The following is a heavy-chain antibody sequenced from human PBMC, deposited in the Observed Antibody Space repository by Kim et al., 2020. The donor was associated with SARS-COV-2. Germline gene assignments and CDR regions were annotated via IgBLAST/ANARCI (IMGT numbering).Heavy chain of an antibody. V-gene: IGHV3-33*01. Sequence: GGSLRLSCAASGFTFSSYGMHWVRQAPGKGLEWVAVIWYDGSNKYYADSVKGRFTISRDNSKNTLYLQMNSLRAEDTAVYYCARIGYSSSWYVAFDIWGQGTMVTVSS. CDR1: GFTFSSYG. J-gene: IGHJ3*02. CDR2: IWYDGSNK. D-gene: IGHD6-13*01. CDR3: ARIGYSSSWYVAFDI.